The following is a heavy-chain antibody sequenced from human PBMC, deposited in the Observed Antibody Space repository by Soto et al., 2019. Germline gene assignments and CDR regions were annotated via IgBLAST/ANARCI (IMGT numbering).Heavy chain of an antibody. CDR2: ISATGGTT. CDR3: ALRILAETYYFYPMYV. CDR1: GLTFSSYA. V-gene: IGHV3-23*01. D-gene: IGHD5-12*01. J-gene: IGHJ6*02. Sequence: GGSMRLSCAAPGLTFSSYAMSWVRQAPGKGLEWVSTISATGGTTHYADSVQGRFTISRENSKNTLFLQMNSLRAEDTAVYYCALRILAETYYFYPMYVWGQVTRVPFSS.